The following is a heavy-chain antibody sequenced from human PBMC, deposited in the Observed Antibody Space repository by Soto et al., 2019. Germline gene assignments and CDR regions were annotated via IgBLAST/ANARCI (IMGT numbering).Heavy chain of an antibody. Sequence: QVQLVESGGGVVQPGRSLRLSCAASGFTFSTHGIHWVRQAPGKGLEWVAVIWYDGIRKYYADSVKGRFTISRDNSKNTVYRQMDSLRVEDTAVYYCARDTDSSSHYSRFDPWGQGTLVTVSP. J-gene: IGHJ5*02. D-gene: IGHD3-22*01. CDR1: GFTFSTHG. V-gene: IGHV3-33*01. CDR2: IWYDGIRK. CDR3: ARDTDSSSHYSRFDP.